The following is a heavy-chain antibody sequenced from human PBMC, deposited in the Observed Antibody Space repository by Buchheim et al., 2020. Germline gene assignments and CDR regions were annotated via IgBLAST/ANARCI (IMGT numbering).Heavy chain of an antibody. Sequence: QVQLVESGGGVVQPGRSLRLSCAASGFTFSSYAMHWVRQAPGKGLEWVAVISYDGSNKYYADSVKGRFTISRDNSKNTLYLQMNSLRAEDTAVYYCAREGDRLDWYFDLWGRGTL. V-gene: IGHV3-30-3*01. D-gene: IGHD3-16*01. CDR2: ISYDGSNK. CDR3: AREGDRLDWYFDL. J-gene: IGHJ2*01. CDR1: GFTFSSYA.